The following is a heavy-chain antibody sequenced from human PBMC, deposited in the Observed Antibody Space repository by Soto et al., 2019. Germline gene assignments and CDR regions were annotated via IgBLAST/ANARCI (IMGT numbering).Heavy chain of an antibody. D-gene: IGHD1-26*01. Sequence: GESLKISFKGSGYSFTSYWIGWVRQMPGKGLEWMGIIYPGDSDTGYSPSFQGQVTISADKSISTAYLQWSSLKASDTAMYYCARLGGIVGALDAFDIWGQGTMVTVSS. V-gene: IGHV5-51*01. CDR1: GYSFTSYW. CDR3: ARLGGIVGALDAFDI. J-gene: IGHJ3*02. CDR2: IYPGDSDT.